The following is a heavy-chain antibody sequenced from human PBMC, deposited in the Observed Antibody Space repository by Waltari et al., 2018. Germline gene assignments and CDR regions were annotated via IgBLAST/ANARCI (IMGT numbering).Heavy chain of an antibody. V-gene: IGHV1-2*02. CDR1: GYTFTAYF. Sequence: QVQLVQSGAEVKRPGASVTVSCKPSGYTFTAYFIHWVRQAPQGLEWMGGIDPNSGVTNYEQKFQGRVTMTRETSISTTYMDLSNLRSDDTAVYYCARGPSTGAFDYWGQGTLVTVSS. CDR2: IDPNSGVT. CDR3: ARGPSTGAFDY. J-gene: IGHJ4*02.